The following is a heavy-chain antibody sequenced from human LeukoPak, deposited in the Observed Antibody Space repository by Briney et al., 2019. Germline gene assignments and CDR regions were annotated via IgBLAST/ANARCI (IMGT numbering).Heavy chain of an antibody. D-gene: IGHD1-26*01. CDR2: INANNGNT. J-gene: IGHJ4*02. Sequence: ASVKVSCKASGYTFTGYYIHWVRQAPGQGLEWMGWINANNGNTYYAQNLQGRVTMTTDTSSNTAYMELRSLGSDDTAVYYCARPASDKWAIDYWGQGTLVTVYS. CDR3: ARPASDKWAIDY. V-gene: IGHV1-18*04. CDR1: GYTFTGYY.